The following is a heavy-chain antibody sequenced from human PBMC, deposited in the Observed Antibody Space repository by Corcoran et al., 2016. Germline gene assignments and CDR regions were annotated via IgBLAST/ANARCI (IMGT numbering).Heavy chain of an antibody. D-gene: IGHD3-10*01. CDR2: IIPIFGTA. J-gene: IGHJ6*02. CDR3: ARDHYGSGSGRSYGMDV. Sequence: QVQLVQSGAEVKKPGSSVKVSCKASGGTFSSYAISWVRQAPGQGLEWMGGIIPIFGTANYAQKFQGRVTITADESTSTAYMELSSLRSEDTAVYYWARDHYGSGSGRSYGMDVWGQGTTVTVSS. V-gene: IGHV1-69*01. CDR1: GGTFSSYA.